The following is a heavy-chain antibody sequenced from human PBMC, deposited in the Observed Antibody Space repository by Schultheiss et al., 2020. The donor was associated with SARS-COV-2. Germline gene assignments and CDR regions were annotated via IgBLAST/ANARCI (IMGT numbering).Heavy chain of an antibody. CDR3: ARVGYCSSTSCRIEYYYYMDV. V-gene: IGHV3-9*01. CDR2: ISWNSGSI. D-gene: IGHD2-2*01. CDR1: GFTFDDYA. Sequence: GGSLRLSCAASGFTFDDYAMHWVRQAPGKGLEWVSGISWNSGSIGYADSVKGRFTISRDNAKNSLYLQMNSLRAEDTALYYCARVGYCSSTSCRIEYYYYMDVWGKGTTVTVSS. J-gene: IGHJ6*03.